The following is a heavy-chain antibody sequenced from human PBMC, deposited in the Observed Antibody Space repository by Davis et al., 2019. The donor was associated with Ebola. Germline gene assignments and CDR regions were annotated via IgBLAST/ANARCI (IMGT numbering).Heavy chain of an antibody. D-gene: IGHD3-22*01. V-gene: IGHV3-23*01. J-gene: IGHJ4*02. CDR1: GFTFSSYA. CDR3: ARQWRYYDSVGYYLDY. CDR2: ICGSGGST. Sequence: GESLKISCAASGFTFSSYAMSWVRQAPGKGLEWVSAICGSGGSTYYADSVKGRFPISRDNSKNTLYLQMNRLRAEDTAVYYGARQWRYYDSVGYYLDYWGQGTLVTVSS.